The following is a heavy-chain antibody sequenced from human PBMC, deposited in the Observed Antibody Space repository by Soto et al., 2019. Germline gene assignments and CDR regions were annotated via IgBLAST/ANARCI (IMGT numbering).Heavy chain of an antibody. CDR3: ASRHYYDSSGYLDAFDI. Sequence: ASVKVSCKASGGTFSSYAISWVRQAPGQGLKWMGGIIPIFGTANYAQKFQGRVTITADESTSTAYMELSSLRAEDTAVYYCASRHYYDSSGYLDAFDIWGQGTMVTVSS. CDR2: IIPIFGTA. CDR1: GGTFSSYA. D-gene: IGHD3-22*01. V-gene: IGHV1-69*13. J-gene: IGHJ3*02.